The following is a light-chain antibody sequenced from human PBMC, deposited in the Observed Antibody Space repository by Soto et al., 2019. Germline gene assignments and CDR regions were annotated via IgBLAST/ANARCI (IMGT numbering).Light chain of an antibody. J-gene: IGKJ3*01. V-gene: IGKV1-12*01. Sequence: DIQMTQSPSSVSASVGDTVTITCRASQGLSSWLAWYQQKPGKAPELLIFATSSLQGGVPSRFSGSGSGTDFTLTLSSLQPEDFATYYCQHTGVFGPGTKVDI. CDR3: QHTGV. CDR1: QGLSSW. CDR2: ATS.